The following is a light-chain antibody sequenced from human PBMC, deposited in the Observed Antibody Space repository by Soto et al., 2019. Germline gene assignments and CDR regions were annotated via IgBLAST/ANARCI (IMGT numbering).Light chain of an antibody. CDR3: CSYTNINTVV. Sequence: QSALTQPASVSGSPGQSITISCTGTSRDIGGYDSVSWYQHHTGKAPKLMIYAVSERPSGVSNRFSASKSGNTASLTISGLQAEDEADYYCCSYTNINTVVFGGGTQLTVL. CDR1: SRDIGGYDS. J-gene: IGLJ2*01. V-gene: IGLV2-14*03. CDR2: AVS.